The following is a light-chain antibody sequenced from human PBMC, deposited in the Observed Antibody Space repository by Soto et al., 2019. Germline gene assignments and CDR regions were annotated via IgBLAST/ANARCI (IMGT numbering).Light chain of an antibody. CDR3: CSYAAGSAPYV. CDR1: SSDVGTYNL. V-gene: IGLV2-23*01. CDR2: EGS. Sequence: QSVLTQPASVSGSPGQSITISCTGTSSDVGTYNLVSWYQQHPGKAPKLMLYEGSKRPSGVSNRFSGSNSGNKASLTISGLQAEDEADYYCCSYAAGSAPYVFGTGTKVTVL. J-gene: IGLJ1*01.